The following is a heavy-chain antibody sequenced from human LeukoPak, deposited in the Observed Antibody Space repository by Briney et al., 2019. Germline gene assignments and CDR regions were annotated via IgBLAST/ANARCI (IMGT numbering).Heavy chain of an antibody. CDR1: GYTFTSYA. Sequence: ASVKVSCKASGYTFTSYAMHWVRQAPGQRLEWMGWINAGNGNTKYSQKFQGRVTITRDTSASTAYMELSSLRSEDTAVYYCARDRVVRGVTIDYWGQGTLVTVSS. CDR3: ARDRVVRGVTIDY. V-gene: IGHV1-3*01. CDR2: INAGNGNT. J-gene: IGHJ4*02. D-gene: IGHD3-10*01.